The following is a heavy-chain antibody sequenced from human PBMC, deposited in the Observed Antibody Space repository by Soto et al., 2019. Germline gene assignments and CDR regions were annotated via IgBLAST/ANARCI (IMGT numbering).Heavy chain of an antibody. CDR3: ASLKVEARGLGYYYYYGMDV. Sequence: SETLSLTCAVSGGSISSSNWWSWVRQPPGKGLEWIGEIYHSGSTNYTPSLRSRVTISVDKSKNQLSLKLSSVTAADTAVYYCASLKVEARGLGYYYYYGMDVWGQGTTVTVSS. CDR1: GGSISSSNW. CDR2: IYHSGST. V-gene: IGHV4-4*02. J-gene: IGHJ6*02. D-gene: IGHD2-15*01.